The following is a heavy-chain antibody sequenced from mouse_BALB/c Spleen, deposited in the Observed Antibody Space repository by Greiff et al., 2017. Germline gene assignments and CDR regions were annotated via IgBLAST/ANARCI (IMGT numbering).Heavy chain of an antibody. J-gene: IGHJ3*01. CDR1: GYSITSDYA. Sequence: EVKLQESGPGLVKPSQSLSLTCTVTGYSITSDYAWNWIRQFPGNKLEWMGYISYSGSTSYNPSLKSRISITRDTSKNQFFLQLNSVTTEDTATYYCANDGYYVAWFAYWGQGTLVTVAA. V-gene: IGHV3-2*02. D-gene: IGHD2-3*01. CDR2: ISYSGST. CDR3: ANDGYYVAWFAY.